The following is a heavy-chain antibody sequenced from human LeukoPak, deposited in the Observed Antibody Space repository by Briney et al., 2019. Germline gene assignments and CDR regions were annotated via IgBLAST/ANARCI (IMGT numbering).Heavy chain of an antibody. V-gene: IGHV3-74*01. CDR3: ARSRPIVGATTF. CDR2: INSDGSST. Sequence: GGSLRLSCAASVFTFSSYCMHLVRQAPGKGLVWVSRINSDGSSTSYADSVKGRFTISRDNAKNTLYLQMNSLRAEDTAVYYCARSRPIVGATTFWGQGTLVTVSS. CDR1: VFTFSSYC. D-gene: IGHD1-26*01. J-gene: IGHJ4*02.